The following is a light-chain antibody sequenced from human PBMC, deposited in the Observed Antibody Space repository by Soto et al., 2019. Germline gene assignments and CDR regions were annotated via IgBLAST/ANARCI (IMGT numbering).Light chain of an antibody. CDR3: QQCDNLPPT. CDR2: GAY. CDR1: QDINNI. J-gene: IGKJ4*01. V-gene: IGKV1-33*01. Sequence: DIQMTQSPSSLSASVGDRVTITCQASQDINNILNWYQQTSGKAPKLLIYGAYNLETGVPSRFTGSQSGTDFTFTITSLQPEDVATYFCQQCDNLPPTFGGGTKVEI.